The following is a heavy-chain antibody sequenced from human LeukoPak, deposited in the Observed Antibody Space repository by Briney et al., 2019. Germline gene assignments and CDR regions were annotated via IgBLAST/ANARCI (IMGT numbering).Heavy chain of an antibody. V-gene: IGHV3-48*01. CDR3: ARGYCSGGSCYSDY. Sequence: GGSLRLSCAASGFTFSSYSMNWVRQAPGKGLEWVSYISSSSSTIYCADSVKGRFTISRDNAKNSLYLQMNSLRAEDTAVYYCARGYCSGGSCYSDYWGQGTLVTVSS. D-gene: IGHD2-15*01. CDR2: ISSSSSTI. J-gene: IGHJ4*02. CDR1: GFTFSSYS.